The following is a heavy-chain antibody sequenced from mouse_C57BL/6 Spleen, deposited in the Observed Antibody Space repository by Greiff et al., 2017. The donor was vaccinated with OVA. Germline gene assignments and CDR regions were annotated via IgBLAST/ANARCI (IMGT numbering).Heavy chain of an antibody. Sequence: EVKLMESGGGLVKPGGSLKLSCAASGFTFSDYGMHWVRQAPEKGLEWVAYISSGSSTIYYADTVKGRITISRDNAKNTLFLQMTSLRSEDTAMYYCARTPSTTVVAPYYAMDYWGQGTSVTVSS. V-gene: IGHV5-17*01. J-gene: IGHJ4*01. CDR3: ARTPSTTVVAPYYAMDY. CDR2: ISSGSSTI. CDR1: GFTFSDYG. D-gene: IGHD1-1*01.